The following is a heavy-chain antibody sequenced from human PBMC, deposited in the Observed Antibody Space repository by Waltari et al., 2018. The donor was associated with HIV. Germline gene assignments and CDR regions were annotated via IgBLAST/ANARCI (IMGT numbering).Heavy chain of an antibody. Sequence: QVQLVQSGAEVKKPGSSVKVSCKASGGTFSSYALRWVRQAPGQGLEWMGGIIPIFGTANYAQKFQGRVTITADESTSTAYMELSSLRSEDTAVYYCARGAGTGTKKVGIGPFDYWGQGTLVTVSS. V-gene: IGHV1-69*01. D-gene: IGHD1-7*01. J-gene: IGHJ4*02. CDR3: ARGAGTGTKKVGIGPFDY. CDR1: GGTFSSYA. CDR2: IIPIFGTA.